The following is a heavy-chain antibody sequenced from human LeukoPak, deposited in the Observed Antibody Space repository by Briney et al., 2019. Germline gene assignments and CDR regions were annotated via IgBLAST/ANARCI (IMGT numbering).Heavy chain of an antibody. CDR1: GFTFSSYS. Sequence: GSLRLSCAASGFTFSSYSLNWVRQAPGKGLEWVSCISTGSSYIYYADSVKGRFTISRDNAKNSLYLQMNSLRAEDTAVYYCARGSHYYYDSSGYQYPSDYWGQGTLVTVSS. CDR3: ARGSHYYYDSSGYQYPSDY. J-gene: IGHJ4*02. D-gene: IGHD3-22*01. CDR2: ISTGSSYI. V-gene: IGHV3-21*01.